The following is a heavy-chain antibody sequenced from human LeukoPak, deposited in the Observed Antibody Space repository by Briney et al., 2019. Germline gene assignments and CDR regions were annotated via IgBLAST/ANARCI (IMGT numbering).Heavy chain of an antibody. J-gene: IGHJ4*02. V-gene: IGHV4-59*01. CDR3: ARRRYNYDY. CDR1: GGSISSYY. Sequence: SATLSLTCTVSGGSISSYYWSWIRQPPGKGLEWIGYIYYSGNTIYNPSLKRRVTISIDTSKNQFSLKLSSVTAADTAVYYCARRRYNYDYWGQGTLVTVSS. CDR2: IYYSGNT. D-gene: IGHD5-18*01.